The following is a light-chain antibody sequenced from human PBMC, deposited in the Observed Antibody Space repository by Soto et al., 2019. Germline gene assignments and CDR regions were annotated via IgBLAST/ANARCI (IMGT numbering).Light chain of an antibody. CDR1: SSDVGSYDY. CDR2: NVN. J-gene: IGLJ1*01. Sequence: QSSLIHPPSVSGSPGQSVTISCTGTSSDVGSYDYVSWYQQHPGTVPKPMIYNVNTRPSGVPDRFSGSKSANTASLTISGLQAEDEADYYCCSYAGSYTFVFGTGTKVTVL. CDR3: CSYAGSYTFV. V-gene: IGLV2-11*01.